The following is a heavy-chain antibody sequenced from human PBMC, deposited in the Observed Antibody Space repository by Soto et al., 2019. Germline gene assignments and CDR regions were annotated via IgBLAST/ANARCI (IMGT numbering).Heavy chain of an antibody. CDR1: GFTFDDYT. V-gene: IGHV3-43*01. J-gene: IGHJ4*02. Sequence: GGTLRLSCAASGFTFDDYTMHWVRQAPGKGLEWVSLISWDGGSTYYADSVKGRFTISRDNSKNTLYLQMGSLRAEDMAVYYCARASGSGDFDYWGQGTLVTVSS. CDR3: ARASGSGDFDY. D-gene: IGHD3-10*01. CDR2: ISWDGGST.